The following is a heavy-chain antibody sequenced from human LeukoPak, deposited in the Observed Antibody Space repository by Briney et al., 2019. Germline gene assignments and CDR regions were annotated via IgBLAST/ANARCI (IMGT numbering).Heavy chain of an antibody. CDR2: IYYSGST. J-gene: IGHJ4*02. CDR1: GGSISSGGYY. D-gene: IGHD3-10*01. Sequence: SSETLSLTCTVSGGSISSGGYYWSWIRQHPGKGLEWIGYIYYSGSTYYNPSLKSRVTISVDTSKNQFSLKLSSVTAADTAVYYCARTGITMVRGVIITHGYWGQGTLVTVSS. V-gene: IGHV4-31*03. CDR3: ARTGITMVRGVIITHGY.